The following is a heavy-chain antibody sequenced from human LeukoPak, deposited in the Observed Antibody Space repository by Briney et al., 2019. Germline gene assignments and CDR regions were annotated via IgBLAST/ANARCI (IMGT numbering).Heavy chain of an antibody. CDR1: GFTVISNY. Sequence: PGGSLRLSCAASGFTVISNYMSWVRQAPGKGLEWVSVIYSGGSTYYADSVKGRFTISRDNSKNTLYLQMNSLRAEDTAVYYCARLYSSSYFDYWGQGTLVTVSS. CDR3: ARLYSSSYFDY. V-gene: IGHV3-53*01. J-gene: IGHJ4*02. D-gene: IGHD6-6*01. CDR2: IYSGGST.